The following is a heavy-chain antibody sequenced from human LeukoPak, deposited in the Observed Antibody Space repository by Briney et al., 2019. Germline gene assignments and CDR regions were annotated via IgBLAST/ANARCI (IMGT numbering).Heavy chain of an antibody. D-gene: IGHD3-16*01. V-gene: IGHV1-24*01. Sequence: ASLKVSCKVSGHTLTALSMHWVRQAPGKGLEWMGGFVPEAGEVVYAQRFQGRVSMTEDTATDTAYMELSSLRSEDTAIYYCATDATKGLGFDYWGQGTLVTVSS. CDR1: GHTLTALS. J-gene: IGHJ4*02. CDR2: FVPEAGEV. CDR3: ATDATKGLGFDY.